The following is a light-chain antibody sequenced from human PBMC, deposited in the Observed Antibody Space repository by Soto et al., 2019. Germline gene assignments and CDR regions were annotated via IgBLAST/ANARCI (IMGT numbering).Light chain of an antibody. CDR3: QQRSNWPPYP. J-gene: IGKJ5*01. V-gene: IGKV1-33*01. CDR2: DAS. CDR1: QDISNY. Sequence: DIQMTQSPSSLSASVGDRVTITCQASQDISNYLNWYQQKPGKAPKLLIYDASNLETGVPSRFSGSGSGTDFTFTISSLQPEDFAVYYCQQRSNWPPYPFGQGTRLEIK.